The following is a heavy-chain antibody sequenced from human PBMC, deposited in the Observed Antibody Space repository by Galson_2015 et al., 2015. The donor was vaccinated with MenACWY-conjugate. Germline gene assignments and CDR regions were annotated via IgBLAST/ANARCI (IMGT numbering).Heavy chain of an antibody. J-gene: IGHJ6*02. V-gene: IGHV3-72*01. D-gene: IGHD3-10*01. CDR2: SRSKANSYTT. CDR3: TRSSGGMGV. Sequence: RSRSKANSYTTEYAASVKGRFTISRDDSKNSVFLQMNSLKTEDTAVYYCTRSSGGMGVWGQGTTVSVSS.